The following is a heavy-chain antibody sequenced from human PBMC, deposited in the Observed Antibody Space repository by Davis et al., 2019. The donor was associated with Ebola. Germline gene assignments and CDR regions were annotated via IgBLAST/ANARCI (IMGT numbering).Heavy chain of an antibody. V-gene: IGHV3-9*01. CDR3: AKLSRETTIGGMDV. CDR2: ITWNSGNL. Sequence: PGGSLRLSCAASGFRFEDFAMHWVRQVPGKGLEWVAVITWNSGNLYYADSVKGRFTISRDNAKKSLNLEMSSLRPEDTAVYYCAKLSRETTIGGMDVWGQGTTVTVSS. CDR1: GFRFEDFA. J-gene: IGHJ6*02. D-gene: IGHD3-16*02.